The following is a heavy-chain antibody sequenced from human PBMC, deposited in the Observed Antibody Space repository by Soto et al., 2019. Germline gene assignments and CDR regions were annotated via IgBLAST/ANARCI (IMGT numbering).Heavy chain of an antibody. Sequence: ASVKVSCQVSGYTLTELSMHWVRQAPGKGLEWMGGFDPEDGETIYAQKFQGRVTMTEDTSTDTAYMELSSLRSEDTAVYYCATRGLKDGWFFDYWGQGTLVTVSS. J-gene: IGHJ4*02. CDR1: GYTLTELS. D-gene: IGHD2-15*01. CDR2: FDPEDGET. CDR3: ATRGLKDGWFFDY. V-gene: IGHV1-24*01.